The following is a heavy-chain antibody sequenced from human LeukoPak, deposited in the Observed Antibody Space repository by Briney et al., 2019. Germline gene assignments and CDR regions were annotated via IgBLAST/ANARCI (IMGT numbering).Heavy chain of an antibody. CDR1: GFTFSSYW. D-gene: IGHD3-9*01. CDR2: ISTDGSSA. J-gene: IGHJ6*02. V-gene: IGHV3-74*01. Sequence: GGSLRLSCAASGFTFSSYWMHWVRQAPGKGLVWVSRISTDGSSAIYADSVKGRFTISRDNSKNTLYLQMNSLRAEDTAVYYCAKGWKYYDILTGYYNVYGMDVWGQGTTVTVSS. CDR3: AKGWKYYDILTGYYNVYGMDV.